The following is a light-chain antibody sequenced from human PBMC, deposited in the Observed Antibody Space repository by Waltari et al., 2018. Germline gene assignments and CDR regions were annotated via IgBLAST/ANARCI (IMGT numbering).Light chain of an antibody. Sequence: QSALTQPASVSGSPGQSITISRTGTSRDVWGHNLVSWYQHHPGKAPRVLIYEVIKRPSGVSSRFSASKSGNTASLTISGLQAEDEADYYCCSYATGITYVFGTGTRVTVL. CDR3: CSYATGITYV. V-gene: IGLV2-23*02. J-gene: IGLJ1*01. CDR2: EVI. CDR1: SRDVWGHNL.